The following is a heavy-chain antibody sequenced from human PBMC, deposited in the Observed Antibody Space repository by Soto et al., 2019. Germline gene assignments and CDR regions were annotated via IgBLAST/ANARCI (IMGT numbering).Heavy chain of an antibody. CDR1: GYTFTNYG. CDR3: ARDGSYHDSSFYYGDL. CDR2: ISSYNGNT. V-gene: IGHV1-18*01. J-gene: IGHJ5*02. D-gene: IGHD3-22*01. Sequence: ASVKVSCKAAGYTFTNYGISWVRQAPGQGLEWMGWISSYNGNTRYAQKFQGRVTMATDTSTNSAYMELGSLTSDDTAVYFCARDGSYHDSSFYYGDLWGQRTLVTVPS.